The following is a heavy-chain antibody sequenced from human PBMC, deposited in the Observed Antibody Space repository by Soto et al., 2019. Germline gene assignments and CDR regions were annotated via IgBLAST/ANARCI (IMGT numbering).Heavy chain of an antibody. CDR3: AKDRQPDSIWTFDY. Sequence: GGSLRLSCAASGFTFNAYTMSWVRQAPGKGLEWVSAIIASNGRAYYADSVRGRFTISRDNSKSMLFLQMNSLRAEDTAVYYCAKDRQPDSIWTFDYWGQGTLVTISS. D-gene: IGHD3-22*01. CDR2: IIASNGRA. V-gene: IGHV3-23*01. CDR1: GFTFNAYT. J-gene: IGHJ4*02.